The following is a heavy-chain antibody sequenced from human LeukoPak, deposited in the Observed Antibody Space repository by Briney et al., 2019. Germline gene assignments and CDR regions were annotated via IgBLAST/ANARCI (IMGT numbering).Heavy chain of an antibody. CDR2: IIPIFGTA. V-gene: IGHV1-69*05. D-gene: IGHD5-18*01. CDR3: ARDLGEIQLWLRGWFDP. Sequence: ASVKVSCKASGGTFSSYAISWVRQAPGQGLEWMGGIIPIFGTANYAQKFQGRVTITTDESTSTAYMELSSLRPEDTAVYYCARDLGEIQLWLRGWFDPWGQGTLVTVSS. J-gene: IGHJ5*02. CDR1: GGTFSSYA.